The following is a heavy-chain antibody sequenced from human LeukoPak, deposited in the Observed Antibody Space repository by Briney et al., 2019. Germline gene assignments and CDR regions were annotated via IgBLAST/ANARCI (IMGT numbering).Heavy chain of an antibody. Sequence: GGSLRLSCAASGFTFSDYGMHWVRQAPGKGLEWVALISYDGGNKFYADSVRDRFTISRDNSKNTLFLQMSSLRIEDTAVYYCAKVFEVRGARRPKDYWGQGTLVIVSS. D-gene: IGHD3-10*01. CDR2: ISYDGGNK. CDR3: AKVFEVRGARRPKDY. CDR1: GFTFSDYG. V-gene: IGHV3-30*18. J-gene: IGHJ4*02.